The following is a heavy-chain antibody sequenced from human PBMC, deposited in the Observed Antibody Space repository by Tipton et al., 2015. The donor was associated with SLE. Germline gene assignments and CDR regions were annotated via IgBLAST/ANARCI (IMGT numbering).Heavy chain of an antibody. CDR3: ARDGYDILTGHYYGMDV. D-gene: IGHD3-9*01. J-gene: IGHJ6*02. CDR1: GGSFSGYY. CDR2: INHSGST. Sequence: TLSLTCAVYGGSFSGYYWSWIRQPPGKGLEWIGEINHSGSTYYNPSLKSRVTISVDTSKNQFSLKLSSVTAADTAVYYCARDGYDILTGHYYGMDVWGQGTTVTVSS. V-gene: IGHV4-34*01.